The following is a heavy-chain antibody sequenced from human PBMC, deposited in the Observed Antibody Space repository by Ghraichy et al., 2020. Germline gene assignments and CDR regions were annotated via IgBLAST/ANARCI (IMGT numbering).Heavy chain of an antibody. CDR3: ARRARTMVYFDY. D-gene: IGHD4/OR15-4a*01. J-gene: IGHJ4*02. CDR1: GGSISNYW. Sequence: SETLSLTCTRSGGSISNYWWSWIRQPPGKGLEWIGSIYYSGNTNSNPSLKSRVTMSLDTSKNQFSLKLSSVTAADTAVYYCARRARTMVYFDYWGQGTLVTVSS. CDR2: IYYSGNT. V-gene: IGHV4-59*12.